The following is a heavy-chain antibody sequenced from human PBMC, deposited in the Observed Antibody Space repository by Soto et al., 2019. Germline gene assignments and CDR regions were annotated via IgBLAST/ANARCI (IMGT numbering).Heavy chain of an antibody. CDR2: ISYDGSNK. CDR1: GFTFSSYA. CDR3: ARDGSQMAAVFVY. J-gene: IGHJ4*02. D-gene: IGHD6-19*01. Sequence: GGSLRLSCAASGFTFSSYAMHWVRQAPGKGLEWVAVISYDGSNKYYADSVKGRFTISRDNSKNTLYLQMNSLRAEDTAVYYCARDGSQMAAVFVYWGQGTLVTVSS. V-gene: IGHV3-30-3*01.